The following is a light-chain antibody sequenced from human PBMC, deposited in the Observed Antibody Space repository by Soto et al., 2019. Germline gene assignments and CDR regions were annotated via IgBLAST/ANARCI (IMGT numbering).Light chain of an antibody. CDR3: QQSYSTPRT. CDR1: QSISSY. Sequence: DIQMTQSPSSLSASVGDRVTITCRAGQSISSYLNWYQQKPGKAPKLLIYAASSLQSGVPSRLSGSGSGTDFTLTISSLQPEDFATYYCQQSYSTPRTFGQGTKVDIK. J-gene: IGKJ1*01. V-gene: IGKV1-39*01. CDR2: AAS.